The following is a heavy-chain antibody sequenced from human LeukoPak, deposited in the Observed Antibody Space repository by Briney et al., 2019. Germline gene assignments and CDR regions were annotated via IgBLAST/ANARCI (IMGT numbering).Heavy chain of an antibody. CDR2: IYHSGST. CDR1: GGSISSSNW. D-gene: IGHD4-17*01. V-gene: IGHV4-4*02. Sequence: SETLSLTCAVSGGSISSSNWWSWIRQPPGKGLEWIGEIYHSGSTNYNPSLKSRVTISVDKSKTQFSLKLSSVTAADTAVYYCARLSTVTTSFDYWGQGTLVTVSS. CDR3: ARLSTVTTSFDY. J-gene: IGHJ4*02.